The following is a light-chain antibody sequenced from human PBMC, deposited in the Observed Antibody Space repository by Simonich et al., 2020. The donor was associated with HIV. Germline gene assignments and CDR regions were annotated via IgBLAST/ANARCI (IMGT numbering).Light chain of an antibody. CDR1: QSVLHRSNNKNY. V-gene: IGKV4-1*01. J-gene: IGKJ5*01. CDR2: WAS. CDR3: QQYYSTPIT. Sequence: DIVMTQSPDSLAVSLGERATINCKSSQSVLHRSNNKNYLAWYQQKPGQSPKLLVYWASTRESGVPDRFSGRGSGTDFTLTISSLQAEDVAVYYCQQYYSTPITFGQGTRLEIK.